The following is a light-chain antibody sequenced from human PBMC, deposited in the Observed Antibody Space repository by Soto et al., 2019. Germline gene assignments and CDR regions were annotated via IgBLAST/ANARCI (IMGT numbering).Light chain of an antibody. CDR1: ISDFVVYNY. J-gene: IGLJ1*01. CDR3: SSHTISSALQV. Sequence: SALTQPASVSGSPGQSITIFCTGTISDFVVYNYVSWYQQHPGKAPKLMIYGVSNRPSGVSNRFSGSKSGNTASLTISGLQADDEADYYCSSHTISSALQVFGTGTKVTVL. CDR2: GVS. V-gene: IGLV2-14*01.